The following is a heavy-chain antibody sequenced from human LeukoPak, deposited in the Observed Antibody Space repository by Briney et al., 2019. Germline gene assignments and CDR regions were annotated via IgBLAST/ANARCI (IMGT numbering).Heavy chain of an antibody. J-gene: IGHJ4*02. CDR3: AKVIRFLEWSFDY. V-gene: IGHV3-30*18. CDR1: GFTFWSYG. CDR2: VSYDGSNK. Sequence: GGSLRLSCAATGFTFWSYGMHWVRQAPGKGLEWVAVVSYDGSNKNYADSVKGRFTISRDNSKNTLYLQLNSLRVEDTAVYYCAKVIRFLEWSFDYWGQGTLVTVSS. D-gene: IGHD3-3*01.